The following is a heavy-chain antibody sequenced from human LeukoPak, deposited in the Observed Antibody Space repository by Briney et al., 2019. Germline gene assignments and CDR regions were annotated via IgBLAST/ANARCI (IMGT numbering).Heavy chain of an antibody. J-gene: IGHJ4*02. V-gene: IGHV4-59*01. CDR1: GGSIRSYY. D-gene: IGHD4-17*01. Sequence: PSETLSLTCTVSGGSIRSYYWSWIRQPPGKGLEWIGYIYYSGSTNYNPSLKSRVSISVDTSKNQFSLKLSSVTAADTAVYYCARTGSTVTMLYPFDLWGQGTLVTVSS. CDR3: ARTGSTVTMLYPFDL. CDR2: IYYSGST.